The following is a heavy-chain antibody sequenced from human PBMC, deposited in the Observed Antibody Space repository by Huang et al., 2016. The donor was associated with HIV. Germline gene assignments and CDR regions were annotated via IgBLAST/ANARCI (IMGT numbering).Heavy chain of an antibody. J-gene: IGHJ6*02. CDR3: ARVPTPSYYDPWNISPAHEDVYYYNMDV. CDR1: GGSFNNYY. D-gene: IGHD3-10*01. V-gene: IGHV4-34*02. CDR2: CNHSGPS. Sequence: QVQLQQWGAGVLKPSETLSLTCAVYGGSFNNYYWSWVRQLPGRRLDWIGECNHSGPSNSNPTRKTQVTMLGDPSKRRCSLGLASVTAADTAVYFCARVPTPSYYDPWNISPAHEDVYYYNMDVWGQGTTVIVSS.